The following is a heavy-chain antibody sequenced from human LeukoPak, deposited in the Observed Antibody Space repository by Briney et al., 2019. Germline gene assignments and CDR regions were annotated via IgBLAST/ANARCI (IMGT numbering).Heavy chain of an antibody. CDR2: MSPNSGNT. J-gene: IGHJ4*02. Sequence: ASVKVSCKASGYTFTSYDINWVRQATGQGLEWMGWMSPNSGNTGYAQKFQGRVTMTRNTSISTAYMELSSLRSEDTAVYYCARGGAYCSGGSCYSDYWGQGTLVTVSS. D-gene: IGHD2-15*01. V-gene: IGHV1-8*01. CDR1: GYTFTSYD. CDR3: ARGGAYCSGGSCYSDY.